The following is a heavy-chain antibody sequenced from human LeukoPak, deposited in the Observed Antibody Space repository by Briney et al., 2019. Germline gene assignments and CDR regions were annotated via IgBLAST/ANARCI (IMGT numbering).Heavy chain of an antibody. CDR3: ARDSPPAYCSGGSCYFDY. Sequence: SETLSLTCTVSDGSISNSSFYWGWIRQPPGKGLEWIGNIYYSGNTYYNSSLKSRVTISVDTSKNQFSLKLSSVTAADTAVYYCARDSPPAYCSGGSCYFDYWGQGTLVTVSS. J-gene: IGHJ4*02. CDR2: IYYSGNT. CDR1: DGSISNSSFY. V-gene: IGHV4-39*02. D-gene: IGHD2-15*01.